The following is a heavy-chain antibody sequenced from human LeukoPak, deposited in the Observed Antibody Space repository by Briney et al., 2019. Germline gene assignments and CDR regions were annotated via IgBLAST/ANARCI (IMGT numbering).Heavy chain of an antibody. J-gene: IGHJ6*03. CDR1: GGSFSGYY. D-gene: IGHD2-8*01. CDR2: INHSGST. V-gene: IGHV4-34*01. Sequence: SETLSLTCAVYGGSFSGYYWSWIRQPPGKGLEWIGEINHSGSTNYNPSLKSRVTISVDTSENQFSLKLSSVTAEDTAVYYCARDPSYGRSLYYYMDVWGKGTTVTVSS. CDR3: ARDPSYGRSLYYYMDV.